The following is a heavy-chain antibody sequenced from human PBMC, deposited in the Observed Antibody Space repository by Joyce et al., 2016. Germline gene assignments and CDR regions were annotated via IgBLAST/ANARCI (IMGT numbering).Heavy chain of an antibody. V-gene: IGHV4-34*01. CDR1: GGSFSGYY. CDR2: INHSGST. CDR3: ARGSLSGYYRSHADY. J-gene: IGHJ4*02. Sequence: QVQLQQWGAGLLKPSETLSLTCAVFGGSFSGYYWIWIRQPPGKGREWIGEINHSGSTNYHPALKSRVTLSIDTSNNQFSLKLSSVTAADTAMYYCARGSLSGYYRSHADYWGQGTLLTVSS. D-gene: IGHD3-22*01.